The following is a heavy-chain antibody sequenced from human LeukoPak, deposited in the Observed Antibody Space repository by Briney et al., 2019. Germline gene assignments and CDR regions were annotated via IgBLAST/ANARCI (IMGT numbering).Heavy chain of an antibody. CDR3: ARGGNPLADSSGYRSRLGLGLDYFDY. D-gene: IGHD3-22*01. V-gene: IGHV4-59*08. CDR2: IYYSGST. Sequence: SETLSLTCTVSGGSISSYYWSWIRQPPGKGLEWIGYIYYSGSTNYNPSLKSRVTISVDTSKNQFSLKLSSVTAADTAVYYCARGGNPLADSSGYRSRLGLGLDYFDYWGQGTLVTVSS. J-gene: IGHJ4*02. CDR1: GGSISSYY.